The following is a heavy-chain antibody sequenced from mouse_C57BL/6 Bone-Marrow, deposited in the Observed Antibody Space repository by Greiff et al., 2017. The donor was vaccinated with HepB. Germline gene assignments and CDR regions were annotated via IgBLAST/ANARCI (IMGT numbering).Heavy chain of an antibody. V-gene: IGHV1-7*01. CDR3: ESWAPHYDDVYDMDY. CDR2: INPSSGYT. Sequence: QVQLQQPGAELAKPGASVKLSCKASGYTFTSYWMHWVKQRPGQGLEWIGYINPSSGYTKYNQKFKDKATLTADKSSSTAYMQLSSLTSEDSAVYYCESWAPHYDDVYDMDYWGQGTSVTVSS. J-gene: IGHJ4*01. CDR1: GYTFTSYW. D-gene: IGHD2-4*01.